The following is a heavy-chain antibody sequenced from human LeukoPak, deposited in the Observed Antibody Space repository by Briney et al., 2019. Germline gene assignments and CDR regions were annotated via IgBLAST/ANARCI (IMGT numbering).Heavy chain of an antibody. J-gene: IGHJ6*02. Sequence: GSLRLSCSAPGFTFRDYYMGWNRQAPGKGLGWVSFISSSCSTIYYADFVKGRFTISRDNAKNSLYLQMDSLRAEDTAVYYCARDVRETLRYFDWLSERYGMDVWGQGTTVTVSS. CDR1: GFTFRDYY. CDR3: ARDVRETLRYFDWLSERYGMDV. CDR2: ISSSCSTI. V-gene: IGHV3-11*01. D-gene: IGHD3-9*01.